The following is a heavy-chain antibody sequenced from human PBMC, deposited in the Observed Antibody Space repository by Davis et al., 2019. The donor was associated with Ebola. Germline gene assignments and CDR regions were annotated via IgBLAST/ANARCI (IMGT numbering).Heavy chain of an antibody. CDR2: ISYDGSNK. J-gene: IGHJ6*02. D-gene: IGHD6-13*01. CDR3: ARDSGFDSSSARYYYGMDV. Sequence: PGGSLRLSCAASGFTFSSYAMHWVRQAPGKGLEWVAVISYDGSNKYYADSVKGRFTISRDNSKNTLYLQMNSLRAEDTAVYYCARDSGFDSSSARYYYGMDVWGQGTTVTVSS. V-gene: IGHV3-30-3*01. CDR1: GFTFSSYA.